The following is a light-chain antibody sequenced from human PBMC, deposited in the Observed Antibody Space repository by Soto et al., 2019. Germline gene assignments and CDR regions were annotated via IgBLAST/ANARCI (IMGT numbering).Light chain of an antibody. CDR1: QSVSTS. V-gene: IGKV3-11*01. Sequence: EIVLTQSPATLSLSPGERATLSCRASQSVSTSLAWSQQKPGQAPRLLIYVASKRDTGLPARFSGSGSGTDFTLTISSLEPEDSAVYYCQQCGNWPRTFGGGTKVEIK. CDR2: VAS. J-gene: IGKJ4*01. CDR3: QQCGNWPRT.